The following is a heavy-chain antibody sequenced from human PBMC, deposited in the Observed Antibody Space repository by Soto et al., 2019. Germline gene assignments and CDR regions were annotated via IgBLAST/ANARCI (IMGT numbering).Heavy chain of an antibody. CDR3: AKDPRPTSYGMDV. J-gene: IGHJ6*02. Sequence: PGGSLRLSCAASGFTFSSYAMSWVRQAPGKGLEWVSAISGSGGSTYYADSVKGRFTISGDNSKNTLYLQMNSLRAEDTAVYYCAKDPRPTSYGMDVWGQGTTVTVSS. CDR2: ISGSGGST. D-gene: IGHD2-2*01. CDR1: GFTFSSYA. V-gene: IGHV3-23*01.